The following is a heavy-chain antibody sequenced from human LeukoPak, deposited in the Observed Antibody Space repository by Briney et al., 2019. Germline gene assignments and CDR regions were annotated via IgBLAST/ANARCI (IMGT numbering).Heavy chain of an antibody. V-gene: IGHV3-7*03. CDR1: GFTFSGYW. CDR2: INQDGSEK. CDR3: AKLGAYYNMDV. D-gene: IGHD3-16*01. Sequence: GGSLRLSCAASGFTFSGYWMSWVRQAPGKGLEWVANINQDGSEKYYVDSVKGRFTISRDNSKNTLYLQMSTLRAEDTAVYYCAKLGAYYNMDVWGQGTTVTVSS. J-gene: IGHJ6*02.